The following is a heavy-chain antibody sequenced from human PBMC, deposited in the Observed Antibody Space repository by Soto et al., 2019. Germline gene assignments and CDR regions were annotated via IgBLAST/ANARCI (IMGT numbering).Heavy chain of an antibody. V-gene: IGHV3-30*03. J-gene: IGHJ4*02. D-gene: IGHD6-19*01. CDR1: GFTFSDYA. CDR2: VSHDGRNT. Sequence: VQLVESGGGVVQPGRSLRLSCAASGFTFSDYAMHWVRQAPGKGLEWVAVVSHDGRNTHYADSVKGRFTISRDSSKNPVSLEMTSLRAEDPAVYYCAAGGRQWLVTSDFNYWGQGALGTVSS. CDR3: AAGGRQWLVTSDFNY.